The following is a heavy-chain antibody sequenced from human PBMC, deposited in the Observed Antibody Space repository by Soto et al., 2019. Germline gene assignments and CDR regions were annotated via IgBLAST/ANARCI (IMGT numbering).Heavy chain of an antibody. CDR2: ISAYNGNT. V-gene: IGHV1-18*04. D-gene: IGHD5-12*01. CDR1: GYTYTSYG. CDR3: ARGSWLRGDYFDY. J-gene: IGHJ4*02. Sequence: QVQLVQSGAEVKKPGASVKVSCKASGYTYTSYGXXXXRQAPXXXXXXXGWISAYNGNTNYAQKLQGRVTMTTDTSTSTAYMELRSLKSDDTAVYYCARGSWLRGDYFDYWGQGTLVTVSS.